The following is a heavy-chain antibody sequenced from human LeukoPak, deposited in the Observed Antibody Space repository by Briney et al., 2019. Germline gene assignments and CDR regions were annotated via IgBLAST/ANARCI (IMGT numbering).Heavy chain of an antibody. CDR3: AREEGAPIAAANV. J-gene: IGHJ3*01. CDR2: ISAYNGNT. V-gene: IGHV1-18*01. Sequence: ASVKVSCKASGYTFTTYYISWVRQAPGQGLEWMGWISAYNGNTNYAQKFQDRVTMTTDTSTSTAYMELRSLRSDVTAVYYCAREEGAPIAAANVWGLGTMVTVSS. D-gene: IGHD6-13*01. CDR1: GYTFTTYY.